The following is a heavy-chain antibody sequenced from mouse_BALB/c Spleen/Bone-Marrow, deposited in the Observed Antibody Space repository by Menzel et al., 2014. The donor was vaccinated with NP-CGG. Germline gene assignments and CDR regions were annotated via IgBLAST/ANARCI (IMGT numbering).Heavy chain of an antibody. D-gene: IGHD2-3*01. CDR3: ARYDGYFDY. V-gene: IGHV1-54*01. J-gene: IGHJ2*01. CDR2: INPGSGST. CDR1: GYAFXDYL. Sequence: VQRVESGAELVRPGTSVKVSCKASGYAFXDYLMEWLKQRPGQGLEWIGVINPGSGSTNYNEKFKDKATLTADKSSSTAYMQLSSLTSDDSAVYFCARYDGYFDYWGQGTILTVSS.